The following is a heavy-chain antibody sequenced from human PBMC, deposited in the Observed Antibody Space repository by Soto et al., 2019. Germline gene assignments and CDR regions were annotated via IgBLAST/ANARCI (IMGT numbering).Heavy chain of an antibody. CDR1: GGSIISGDYY. V-gene: IGHV4-30-4*01. CDR2: IYYSGST. D-gene: IGHD3-9*01. CDR3: ARGRDDILTGYSWFDP. J-gene: IGHJ5*02. Sequence: PSETLSLTCTVSGGSIISGDYYWSWIRQPPGKGLEWIGYIYYSGSTYYNPSLKSRVTISVDTSKNQFSLKLSSVTAADTAVYYCARGRDDILTGYSWFDPWGQGTLVTVSS.